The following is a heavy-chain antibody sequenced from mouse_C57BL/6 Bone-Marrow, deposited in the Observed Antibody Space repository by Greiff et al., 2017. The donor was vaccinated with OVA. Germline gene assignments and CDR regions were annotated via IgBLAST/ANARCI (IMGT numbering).Heavy chain of an antibody. V-gene: IGHV5-9-1*02. CDR2: ISSGGDYI. J-gene: IGHJ2*01. Sequence: EVKVVESGEGLVKPGGSLKLSCAASGFTFSSYAMSWVRQTPEKRLEWVAYISSGGDYIYYADTVKGRFTISSDNARNTLYLQMSSLKSEDTAMYYGTRAGGVVARGYFDYWGQGTTLTVSS. CDR1: GFTFSSYA. CDR3: TRAGGVVARGYFDY. D-gene: IGHD1-1*01.